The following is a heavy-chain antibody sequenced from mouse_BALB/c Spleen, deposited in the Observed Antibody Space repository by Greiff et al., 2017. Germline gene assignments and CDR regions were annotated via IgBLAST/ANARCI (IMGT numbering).Heavy chain of an antibody. J-gene: IGHJ2*01. CDR2: ISYSGST. V-gene: IGHV3-2*02. Sequence: EVKLMESGPGLVKPSQSLSLTCTVTGYSITSDYAWNWIRQFPGNKLEWMGYISYSGSTSYNPSLKSRISITRDTSKNQFFLQLNSVTTEDTATYYCAREDYDTLFDYWGQGTTLTVSS. CDR1: GYSITSDYA. D-gene: IGHD2-4*01. CDR3: AREDYDTLFDY.